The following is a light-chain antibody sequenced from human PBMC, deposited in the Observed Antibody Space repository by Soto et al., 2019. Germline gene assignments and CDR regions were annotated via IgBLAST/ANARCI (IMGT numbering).Light chain of an antibody. Sequence: EVVLTQSPGMLSLSPGERATLSCRASQSVSSSYLGWYQQRPGQAPRLLMYGASRRATGIPDRFSGSGSGKDFILTTRRVEPEVFAVYYCQQYGPHPYYFGRGTKLEIK. CDR2: GAS. CDR1: QSVSSSY. CDR3: QQYGPHPYY. V-gene: IGKV3-20*01. J-gene: IGKJ2*01.